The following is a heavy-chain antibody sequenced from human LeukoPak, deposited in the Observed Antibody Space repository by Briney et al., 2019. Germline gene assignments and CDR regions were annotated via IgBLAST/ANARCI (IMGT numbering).Heavy chain of an antibody. CDR1: GVTVSNNL. CDR3: ARDPPAVAINTYG. Sequence: GGSLRLPCAASGVTVSNNLMNWVRQAPGKGLEWVSLIYSGGDTHYADSVKGRFTISRDKSKNTLYLQMNSLRVEDTAVYYCARDPPAVAINTYGWGQGTLVTVSS. D-gene: IGHD5-24*01. CDR2: IYSGGDT. V-gene: IGHV3-66*01. J-gene: IGHJ4*02.